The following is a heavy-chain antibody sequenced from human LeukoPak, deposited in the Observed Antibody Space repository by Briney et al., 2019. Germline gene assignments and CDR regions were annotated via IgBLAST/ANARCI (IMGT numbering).Heavy chain of an antibody. Sequence: SETLSLTCTVSGGSISSGGYYWSWIRQHPGKGLEWNGYIYYSGSTYYNPSLKSRVTISVDTSKNQFSLKLSSVTAADTAVYYCARDRTGLFDYWGQGTLVTVSS. CDR3: ARDRTGLFDY. D-gene: IGHD2-8*02. CDR2: IYYSGST. J-gene: IGHJ4*02. V-gene: IGHV4-31*03. CDR1: GGSISSGGYY.